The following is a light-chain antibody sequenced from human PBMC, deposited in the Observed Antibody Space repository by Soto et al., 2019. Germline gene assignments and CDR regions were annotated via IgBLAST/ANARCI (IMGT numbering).Light chain of an antibody. CDR3: GTWDSSLSAGGV. J-gene: IGLJ3*02. V-gene: IGLV1-51*02. CDR2: ENN. Sequence: QSVLTQPPSVSAAPGQKVTISCSGSSSNIGNNYVSWYQPLPGTAPKLLVYENNKRPSGIPDRFSGSKSGTSATLGITGLQTGDEADYYCGTWDSSLSAGGVFGGGTKLTVL. CDR1: SSNIGNNY.